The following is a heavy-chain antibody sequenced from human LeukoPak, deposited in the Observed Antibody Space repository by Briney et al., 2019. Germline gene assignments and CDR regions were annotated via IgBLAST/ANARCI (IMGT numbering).Heavy chain of an antibody. CDR3: ARQYCSGGSCYSEYDFDY. CDR2: IYYSGST. D-gene: IGHD2-15*01. Sequence: SETLSLTCTVSGGSISSSRYDWGWIRQPPGKGLEWLGSIYYSGSTYYNPSLKNRVTVSVDTSKNQFSLKLSSVTAADTAVYYCARQYCSGGSCYSEYDFDYWGQGTLVTVSS. CDR1: GGSISSSRYD. J-gene: IGHJ4*02. V-gene: IGHV4-39*01.